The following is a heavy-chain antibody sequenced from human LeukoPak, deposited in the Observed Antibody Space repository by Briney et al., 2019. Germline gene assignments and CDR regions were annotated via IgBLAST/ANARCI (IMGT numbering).Heavy chain of an antibody. V-gene: IGHV3-NL1*01. CDR3: AKGGTYDYVWGSYRPPGDY. J-gene: IGHJ4*02. CDR1: GFTFRNYG. CDR2: IYSGGST. D-gene: IGHD3-16*02. Sequence: PGGSLRLSCAASGFTFRNYGMQWVRQAPGKGLEWVAVIYSGGSTYYVDSAKGRFTISRDNSKNTLYLQMNSLRAEDTAVYYCAKGGTYDYVWGSYRPPGDYWGQGTLVTVSS.